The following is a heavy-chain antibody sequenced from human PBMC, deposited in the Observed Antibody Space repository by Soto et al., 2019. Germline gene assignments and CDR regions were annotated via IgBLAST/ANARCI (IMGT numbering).Heavy chain of an antibody. CDR3: AKDRWEFTRYFDS. CDR1: GFAFITYV. J-gene: IGHJ4*02. D-gene: IGHD1-26*01. Sequence: GGSLTLSCAAVGFAFITYVMHWVRQAPCMGLGWVAMISKDGNDQYYADSVKGRFTVSRDNSKSTVSLQMHSLRPEDTAFYYCAKDRWEFTRYFDSWGQGT. V-gene: IGHV3-30*18. CDR2: ISKDGNDQ.